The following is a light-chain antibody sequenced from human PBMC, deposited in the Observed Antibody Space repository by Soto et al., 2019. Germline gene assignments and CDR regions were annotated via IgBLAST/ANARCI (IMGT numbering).Light chain of an antibody. CDR1: QAISSS. J-gene: IGKJ4*01. CDR3: QQLNSYPLT. V-gene: IGKV1-9*01. Sequence: IQLTQSPSFLSASVGDKVTITCRASQAISSSLAWDQQNPGKAPKLLIYAASTLQSGVPSRFSGSGSGTEFTLTISSLQPEDFATYYCQQLNSYPLTFGGGAKVE. CDR2: AAS.